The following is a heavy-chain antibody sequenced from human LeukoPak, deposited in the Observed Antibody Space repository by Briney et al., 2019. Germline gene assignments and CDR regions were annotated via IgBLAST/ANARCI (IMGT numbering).Heavy chain of an antibody. CDR2: ISSSSSTI. V-gene: IGHV3-48*01. CDR3: ARVSGAFYDSSGYSPDY. J-gene: IGHJ4*02. CDR1: GFTFSSYS. Sequence: GGSLRLSCAASGFTFSSYSMNWVRQAPGKGLEWVSYISSSSSTIYYADSVKGRFTISRDNAKNSLYLQMNSLRAEDTAVYYCARVSGAFYDSSGYSPDYWGQGTLVTVSS. D-gene: IGHD3-22*01.